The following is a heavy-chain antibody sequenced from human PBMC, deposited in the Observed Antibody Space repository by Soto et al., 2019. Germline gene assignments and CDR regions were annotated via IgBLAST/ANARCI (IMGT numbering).Heavy chain of an antibody. D-gene: IGHD2-21*02. Sequence: SETLSLTCSVSGASIYNGCYFWSWIRQSLGKGLEWIGHIHNSGSPYNNPSLKSRVTISADTSMNQFSLGSLTSEDTAVYYCARGGGIVVVTAPYDHWGQGTLVTVSS. V-gene: IGHV4-30-4*02. CDR3: ARGGGIVVVTAPYDH. CDR2: IHNSGSP. J-gene: IGHJ4*02. CDR1: GASIYNGCYF.